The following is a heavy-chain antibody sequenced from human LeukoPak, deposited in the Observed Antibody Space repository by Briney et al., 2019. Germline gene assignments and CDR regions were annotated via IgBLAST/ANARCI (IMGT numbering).Heavy chain of an antibody. CDR3: ARGHYGSGSYEIDY. D-gene: IGHD3-10*01. V-gene: IGHV1-8*03. Sequence: ASVKVSCKASGYTFTSYDINWVRQATGQGLEWMGWMNPNSGNTGYAQKFQGRVTITRNTSISTAYMELSSLRSEDTAVYYCARGHYGSGSYEIDYWGQGTLDTVSS. CDR2: MNPNSGNT. CDR1: GYTFTSYD. J-gene: IGHJ4*02.